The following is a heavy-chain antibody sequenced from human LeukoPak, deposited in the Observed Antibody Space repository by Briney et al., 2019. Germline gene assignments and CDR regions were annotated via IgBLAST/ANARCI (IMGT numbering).Heavy chain of an antibody. CDR1: GYTFTSYG. V-gene: IGHV1-18*01. D-gene: IGHD3-9*01. CDR2: ISAYNGNT. CDR3: ARRYLNFATYYYYMDV. J-gene: IGHJ6*03. Sequence: ASVKVSCKASGYTFTSYGTSWVRQAPGQGLEWMGWISAYNGNTNYAQKLQGRVTMTTDTSTSTAYMELRSLRSDDTAVYYCARRYLNFATYYYYMDVWGKGTTVTVSS.